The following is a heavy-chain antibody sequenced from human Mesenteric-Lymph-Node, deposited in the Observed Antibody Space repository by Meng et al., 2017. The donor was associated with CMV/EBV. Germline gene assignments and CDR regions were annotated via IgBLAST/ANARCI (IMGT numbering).Heavy chain of an antibody. CDR1: GFTFSVYE. Sequence: ESLKISCAASGFTFSVYEMNWVRQAPGKGLEFIGYMSYTGTTYYNPSLKSRLTISVDTSKNQFSLSLNSVTAADTAVYFCAGLLLGNGGRGPWGQGALVTVSS. D-gene: IGHD1-26*01. CDR2: MSYTGTT. CDR3: AGLLLGNGGRGP. V-gene: IGHV4-59*01. J-gene: IGHJ5*02.